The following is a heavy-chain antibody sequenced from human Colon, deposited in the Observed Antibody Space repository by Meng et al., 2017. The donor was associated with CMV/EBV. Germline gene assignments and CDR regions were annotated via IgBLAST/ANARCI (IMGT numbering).Heavy chain of an antibody. CDR3: ARLLVGDNDYFDY. CDR2: IKQGGSEK. V-gene: IGHV3-7*01. CDR1: GFSFSDSF. Sequence: SGFSFSDSFMSWVRQAPGKGLEWVANIKQGGSEKYYLDSVKGRFTISRDDARKSLYLQMHSLRAEDTAVYYCARLLVGDNDYFDYWGQGALVTVSS. D-gene: IGHD2-8*02. J-gene: IGHJ4*02.